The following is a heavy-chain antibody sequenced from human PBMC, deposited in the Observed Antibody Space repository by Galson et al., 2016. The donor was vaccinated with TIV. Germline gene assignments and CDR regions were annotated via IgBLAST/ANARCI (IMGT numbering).Heavy chain of an antibody. Sequence: SVKASCKASGDTFNSYGIAWVRQAPGQGLEWMGGIIPMIGTPKYAQKFQGRVTITADKSTSTAYMELSSLRSEDTARYYCARVVLAYSNYDGYYHGMDVWGQGTTVTVSS. V-gene: IGHV1-69*06. J-gene: IGHJ6*02. CDR3: ARVVLAYSNYDGYYHGMDV. D-gene: IGHD4-11*01. CDR1: GDTFNSYG. CDR2: IIPMIGTP.